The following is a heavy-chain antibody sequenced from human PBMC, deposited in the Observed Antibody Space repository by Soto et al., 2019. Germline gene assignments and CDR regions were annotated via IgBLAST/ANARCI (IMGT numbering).Heavy chain of an antibody. D-gene: IGHD6-6*01. V-gene: IGHV1-3*01. J-gene: IGHJ4*02. CDR3: ARERIEYSSFLEQNY. Sequence: QVPLVQSGAEVKKPGASVKVSCKASGYTFTSYAMHWVRQAPGQRLKGMGWINAGNGNTKYAQQFQGRVTITRDTSARTAYMELSGLRSEDTAVYYCARERIEYSSFLEQNYWGQGTLVTVSS. CDR2: INAGNGNT. CDR1: GYTFTSYA.